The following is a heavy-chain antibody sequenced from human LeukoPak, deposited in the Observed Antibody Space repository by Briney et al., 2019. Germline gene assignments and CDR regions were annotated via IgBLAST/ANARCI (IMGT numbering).Heavy chain of an antibody. Sequence: GGSLRLSCAASGFTFSSYAMSWVRQAPGKGLEWVAVISYDGSNKYYADSVKGRFTISRDNSKNTLYLQMNSLRAEDTAVYYCARDSLFGYGGSYFRWLGPWGQGTLVTASS. J-gene: IGHJ5*02. CDR3: ARDSLFGYGGSYFRWLGP. CDR1: GFTFSSYA. D-gene: IGHD1-26*01. V-gene: IGHV3-30-3*01. CDR2: ISYDGSNK.